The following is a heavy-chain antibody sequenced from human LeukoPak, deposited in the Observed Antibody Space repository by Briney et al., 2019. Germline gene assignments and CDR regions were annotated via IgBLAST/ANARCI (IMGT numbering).Heavy chain of an antibody. CDR3: ARDMGVEKSDTFDI. Sequence: ASVKVSCKASGYTVTSYYMHWVRQAPGQGLEWMGILNPSGGSSSYAQKFQGRATLTRATSTSTVYMELSSLRSEDTAVYYCARDMGVEKSDTFDIWGQGTMVTVSS. V-gene: IGHV1-46*01. J-gene: IGHJ3*02. CDR1: GYTVTSYY. CDR2: LNPSGGSS. D-gene: IGHD3-16*01.